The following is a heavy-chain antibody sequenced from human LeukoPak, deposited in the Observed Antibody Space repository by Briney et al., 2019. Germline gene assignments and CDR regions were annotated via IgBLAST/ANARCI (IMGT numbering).Heavy chain of an antibody. V-gene: IGHV1-2*02. CDR3: ARRGVYYYDSSGRANYYFDY. CDR1: GYTFTGYY. J-gene: IGHJ4*02. D-gene: IGHD3-22*01. CDR2: INPNSGGT. Sequence: ASVKVSCKASGYTFTGYYMHWVRQAPGQGLEWMGWINPNSGGTNYAQKFQGRVTMTTDTSTNTAYMELRSLRSDDTAMYYCARRGVYYYDSSGRANYYFDYWGQGTLVTVSS.